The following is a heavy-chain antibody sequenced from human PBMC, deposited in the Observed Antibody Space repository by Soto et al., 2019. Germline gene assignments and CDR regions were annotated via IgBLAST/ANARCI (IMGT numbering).Heavy chain of an antibody. Sequence: SVKVSCKASGYTFTSYGISWVRQAPGQGLEWMGWISAYNGNTNYAQKLQGRVTMTTDTSTSTAYMELRSLRSDDTAVYYCARYYDILTGYFAWSNWFDPWGQGTLVTVSS. D-gene: IGHD3-9*01. CDR2: ISAYNGNT. CDR3: ARYYDILTGYFAWSNWFDP. J-gene: IGHJ5*02. CDR1: GYTFTSYG. V-gene: IGHV1-18*01.